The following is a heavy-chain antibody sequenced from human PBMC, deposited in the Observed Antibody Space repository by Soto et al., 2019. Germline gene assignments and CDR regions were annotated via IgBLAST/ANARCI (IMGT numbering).Heavy chain of an antibody. CDR2: IYYSGST. J-gene: IGHJ6*03. D-gene: IGHD3-10*01. Sequence: PSETLSLTCTVSGGSISSGGYYWGWIRQHLGKGLEWIGYIYYSGSTYYNPSLKSRVTISVDTSKKQFSLKLSSVTAADTAVYYCALVYSMVRGVIIPQPPYYLDVWGKGTTVTVSS. V-gene: IGHV4-31*03. CDR3: ALVYSMVRGVIIPQPPYYLDV. CDR1: GGSISSGGYY.